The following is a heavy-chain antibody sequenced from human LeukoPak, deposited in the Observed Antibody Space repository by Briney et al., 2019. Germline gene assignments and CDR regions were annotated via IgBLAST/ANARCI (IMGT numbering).Heavy chain of an antibody. D-gene: IGHD3-22*01. V-gene: IGHV4-59*01. CDR3: ARGTGFYDSSGHYYWGYFDS. CDR1: GVSISSYY. CDR2: IYYSGTT. J-gene: IGHJ4*02. Sequence: SETLSLTCTVSGVSISSYYWSWIRQPPGKGLERIAFIYYSGTTNYNPSLKGRVTISIDSSKNQFSLKLSSVTAADTAIYYCARGTGFYDSSGHYYWGYFDSWGQGTLVPVSS.